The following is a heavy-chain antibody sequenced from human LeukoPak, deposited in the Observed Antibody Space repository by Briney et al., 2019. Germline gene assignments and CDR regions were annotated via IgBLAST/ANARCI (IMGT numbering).Heavy chain of an antibody. V-gene: IGHV3-48*02. CDR2: INRNGDTI. D-gene: IGHD2-2*01. J-gene: IGHJ5*02. CDR1: GFSFSTYS. CDR3: ARTGDSTGYYVWLDP. Sequence: GGSLRLSCAASGFSFSTYSMNWVRQAPGKGLEWISYINRNGDTIHYADSVKGRFTISRDNARNSLYLYMNSLGDEDTAVYYCARTGDSTGYYVWLDPWGQGTLVTVSS.